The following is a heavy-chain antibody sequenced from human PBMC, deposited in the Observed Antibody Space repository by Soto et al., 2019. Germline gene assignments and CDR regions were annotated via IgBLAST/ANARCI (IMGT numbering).Heavy chain of an antibody. V-gene: IGHV1-69*01. CDR1: GGTFSSYA. J-gene: IGHJ4*02. Sequence: QVQLVQSGAEVKKPGSSVKVSCKASGGTFSSYAISWVRQAPGQGLEWMGGIIPIFGTANYAQKFQGRVTITAEEYTSKAEMALSILSSDDTAVYYGARTRFAFEGVIVHYYFGYWGQGTLVTVAS. CDR3: ARTRFAFEGVIVHYYFGY. D-gene: IGHD3-16*02. CDR2: IIPIFGTA.